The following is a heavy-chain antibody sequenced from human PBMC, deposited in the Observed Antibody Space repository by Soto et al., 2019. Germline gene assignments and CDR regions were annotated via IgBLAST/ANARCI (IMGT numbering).Heavy chain of an antibody. CDR3: ARDDYYGSGSYYTGRLNWFDP. CDR2: IYHSGST. Sequence: PSETLSLTCAVSGYSISSGYYWGWIRQPPGKGLEWIGSIYHSGSTYYNPSLKSRVTISVDTSKNQFSLKLSSVTAADTAVYYCARDDYYGSGSYYTGRLNWFDPWGQGTLVTVSS. CDR1: GYSISSGYY. D-gene: IGHD3-10*01. V-gene: IGHV4-38-2*02. J-gene: IGHJ5*02.